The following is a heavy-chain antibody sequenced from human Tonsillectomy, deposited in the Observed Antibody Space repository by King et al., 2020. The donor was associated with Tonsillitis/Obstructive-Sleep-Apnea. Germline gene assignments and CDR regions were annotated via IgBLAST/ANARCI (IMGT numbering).Heavy chain of an antibody. CDR2: IYLVDFYP. Sequence: QLVQSGAEVKKPGESLKISCEGSGYTFTTYWIGWVRQMPGKGLEWMGIIYLVDFYPKYSPSFQGQVPISADKSISTAYLQWSSLKASDTAMYYCARRNSLGYCTTTSCPDGFDIWGQGTMVTVSS. CDR3: ARRNSLGYCTTTSCPDGFDI. CDR1: GYTFTTYW. J-gene: IGHJ3*02. D-gene: IGHD2-2*01. V-gene: IGHV5-51*01.